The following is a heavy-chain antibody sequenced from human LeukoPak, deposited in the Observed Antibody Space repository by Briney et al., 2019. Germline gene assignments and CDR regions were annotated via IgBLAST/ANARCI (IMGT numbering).Heavy chain of an antibody. V-gene: IGHV3-21*01. D-gene: IGHD2-15*01. CDR2: ISSSSSYI. J-gene: IGHJ4*02. CDR1: GFTFSSYS. Sequence: GGSLRLSCAASGFTFSSYSMNWVRQAPGKGLEWVSSISSSSSYIYYADSVKGRFTISRDNAKNSLYLQMNSLRAEDTAVYYCARVKRVDLGSFDYWGQGTLVTVSS. CDR3: ARVKRVDLGSFDY.